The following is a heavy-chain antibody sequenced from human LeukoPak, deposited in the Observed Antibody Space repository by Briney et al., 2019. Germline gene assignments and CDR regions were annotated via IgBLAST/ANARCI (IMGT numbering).Heavy chain of an antibody. CDR3: AKPITISGATDAFDL. J-gene: IGHJ3*01. CDR2: IKQDGSEK. Sequence: PGGSLRLSCVASGFTFNSYWMNWVRQAPGKGLDWVANIKQDGSEKYYVDSVKGRFTISRDNAKDSLYLQMNSLRAEDTAIYYCAKPITISGATDAFDLWGQGTMVTVSS. CDR1: GFTFNSYW. D-gene: IGHD3-3*01. V-gene: IGHV3-7*01.